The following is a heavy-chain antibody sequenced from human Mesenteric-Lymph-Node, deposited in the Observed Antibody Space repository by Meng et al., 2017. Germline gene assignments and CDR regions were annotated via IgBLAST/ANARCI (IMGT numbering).Heavy chain of an antibody. CDR1: GFTFSSYS. V-gene: IGHV3-21*01. J-gene: IGHJ4*02. Sequence: GGSLRLSCAASGFTFSSYSMNWVRQAPGKGLEWVSSISSSSYIYYADSVKGRFTISRDNAKNSLYLQMNSLRAEDTAVYYCARDQIAVAWIDYWGQGTLVTVSS. CDR2: ISSSSYI. D-gene: IGHD6-19*01. CDR3: ARDQIAVAWIDY.